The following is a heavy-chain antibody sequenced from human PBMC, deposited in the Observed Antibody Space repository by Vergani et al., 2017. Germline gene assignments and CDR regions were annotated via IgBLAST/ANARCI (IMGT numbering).Heavy chain of an antibody. J-gene: IGHJ4*02. CDR3: AKEGLIVVVPAAMQRVRAADC. CDR1: GFTFSSYA. V-gene: IGHV3-23*01. D-gene: IGHD2-2*01. CDR2: ISGSGGST. Sequence: EVQLLESGGGLVQPGGSLRLSCAASGFTFSSYAMSWVRQAPGKGLEWVSAISGSGGSTYYADSVKGRFTISRDNSKNTLYLQMNSLKAEDTAVYYCAKEGLIVVVPAAMQRVRAADCWDQRTLVAVSA.